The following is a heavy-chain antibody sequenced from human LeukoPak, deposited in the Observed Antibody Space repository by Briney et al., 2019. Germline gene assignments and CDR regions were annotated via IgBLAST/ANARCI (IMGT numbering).Heavy chain of an antibody. J-gene: IGHJ4*02. Sequence: GASVKVSCKASGYTFSNHGLSWVRQAPGQGLEWMGWITTYNGNTNYAQKLQGRVTMTTDTSTSTAYMELRSLRSDDTAVYYCARRMNSGSYYPSYYFDYWGQGTLVTVSS. D-gene: IGHD3-10*01. V-gene: IGHV1-18*01. CDR1: GYTFSNHG. CDR2: ITTYNGNT. CDR3: ARRMNSGSYYPSYYFDY.